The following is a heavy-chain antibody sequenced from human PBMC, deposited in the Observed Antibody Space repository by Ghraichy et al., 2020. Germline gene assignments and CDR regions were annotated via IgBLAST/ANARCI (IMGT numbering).Heavy chain of an antibody. CDR1: GFTFSTCA. V-gene: IGHV3-23*01. J-gene: IGHJ4*02. D-gene: IGHD6-19*01. CDR3: AKDTSTSGWDFDS. Sequence: GGSLRLSCAASGFTFSTCAMSWVRQAPGAGLEWVSLINAGGSATFYADSVKGRFTISRDNSKDSLFLQMDSLRAEDTAVYYCAKDTSTSGWDFDSWGQGTLVTVSS. CDR2: INAGGSAT.